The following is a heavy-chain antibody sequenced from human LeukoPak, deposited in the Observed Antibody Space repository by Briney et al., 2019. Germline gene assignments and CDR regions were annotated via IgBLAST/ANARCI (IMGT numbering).Heavy chain of an antibody. D-gene: IGHD3-9*01. CDR3: ARVYDVLTGGFDH. J-gene: IGHJ4*02. V-gene: IGHV3-21*01. CDR2: ISSSMISI. Sequence: XGXGXXXVSFISSSMISIHYADSVQGRFTISRDNARNILYLQMNSLRAEDTAVYYCARVYDVLTGGFDHWGQGALVTVSS.